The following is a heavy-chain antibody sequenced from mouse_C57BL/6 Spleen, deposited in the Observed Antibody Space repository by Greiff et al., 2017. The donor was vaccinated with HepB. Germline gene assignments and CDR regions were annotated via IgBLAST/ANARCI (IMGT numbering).Heavy chain of an antibody. CDR1: GFTFSNYW. V-gene: IGHV6-3*01. CDR2: IRLKSDNYAT. D-gene: IGHD3-2*02. J-gene: IGHJ3*01. CDR3: TGGAAQATD. Sequence: EVKVEESGGGLVQPGGSMKLSCVASGFTFSNYWMNWVRQSPEKGLEWVAQIRLKSDNYATHYAESVKGRFTISRDDSKSSVYLQMNNLRAEDTGMYYCTGGAAQATDWGQGTLVTVSA.